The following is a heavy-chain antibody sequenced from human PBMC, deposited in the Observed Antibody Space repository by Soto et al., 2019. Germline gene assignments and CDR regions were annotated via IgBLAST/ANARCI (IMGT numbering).Heavy chain of an antibody. D-gene: IGHD3-22*01. J-gene: IGHJ5*01. CDR1: GGSFSGHS. V-gene: IGHV4-34*01. CDR2: INHSGRV. CDR3: STRAYDTNGYYRFDP. Sequence: TXSLTCAVYGGSFSGHSWTLIRQSPGKGLEWIGDINHSGRVNYSPSLKSRVNISLDTSKNQFSLTLSAVTAAETAMYYCSTRAYDTNGYYRFDPWGQGTLVTVSS.